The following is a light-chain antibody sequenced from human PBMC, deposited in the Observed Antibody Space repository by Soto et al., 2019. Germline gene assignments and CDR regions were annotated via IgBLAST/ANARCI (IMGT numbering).Light chain of an antibody. CDR3: SSYTSSSLYV. CDR2: DVS. V-gene: IGLV2-14*01. CDR1: SSDVGYSNY. Sequence: QSVLTQPASVSGSPGQSSTISCSGTSSDVGYSNYVSWSQQLPGKAPKLMIYDVSDRPSGVSNRFSGSKSGSTASLTISGLQAEDEADYYCSSYTSSSLYVFGTGTKVTVL. J-gene: IGLJ1*01.